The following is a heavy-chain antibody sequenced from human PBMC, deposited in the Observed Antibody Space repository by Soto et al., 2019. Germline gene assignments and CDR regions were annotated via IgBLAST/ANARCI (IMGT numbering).Heavy chain of an antibody. Sequence: EVQLVESGGGLVQPGGSLRLSCAASGFTFSTYWMHWVRQAPGKGLVWVSRINSDGTITTYADSVKGRFTISRDNARNTLYLQMNSLRAEDTAVYYCATVATVSYSWRDNWGQGTLVTVSS. CDR3: ATVATVSYSWRDN. CDR1: GFTFSTYW. J-gene: IGHJ4*02. CDR2: INSDGTIT. D-gene: IGHD1-26*01. V-gene: IGHV3-74*01.